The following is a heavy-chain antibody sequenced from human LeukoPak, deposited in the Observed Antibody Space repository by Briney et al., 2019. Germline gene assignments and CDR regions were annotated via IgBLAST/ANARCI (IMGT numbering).Heavy chain of an antibody. CDR1: GFTVSSNY. V-gene: IGHV3-53*01. CDR3: ARDSSGYFVY. J-gene: IGHJ4*02. Sequence: PGGSLRLSCAASGFTVSSNYMSWVHQAPGKGLEWVSVIYSGGSTYYTDSVKGRFTISRDNSKNTLYLQMNSLRAEDTAVYYCARDSSGYFVYWGQGTLVTVSS. D-gene: IGHD3-22*01. CDR2: IYSGGST.